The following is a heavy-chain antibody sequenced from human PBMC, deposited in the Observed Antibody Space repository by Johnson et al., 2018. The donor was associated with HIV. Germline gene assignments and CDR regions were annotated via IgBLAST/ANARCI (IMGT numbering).Heavy chain of an antibody. CDR2: ISYDGSNE. Sequence: QVQLVESGGGVVQPGRSLRLSCAASGFTFSSYAIHWVRQAPGKGLEWVAVISYDGSNEFYADSVKGRFTISRDNSKNTLYLQMNSLGAEDTAVYYCAREESIVVVIAIQAFDIWGQGTMVTVSS. V-gene: IGHV3-30*04. CDR3: AREESIVVVIAIQAFDI. J-gene: IGHJ3*02. CDR1: GFTFSSYA. D-gene: IGHD2-21*01.